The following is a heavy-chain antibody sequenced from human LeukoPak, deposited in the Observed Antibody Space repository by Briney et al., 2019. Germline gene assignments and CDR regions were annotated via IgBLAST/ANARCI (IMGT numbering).Heavy chain of an antibody. J-gene: IGHJ4*02. Sequence: GASVKVSCKASGYSFTNYGISWVRQAPGQGLEWRGWSSAYNGHTNYAQKLQGRVTMTTDTSTSTLYMELRSLRSDDTAVYYCARDGHRRYHYDSSGREDAFDIWGQGTLVTVSS. CDR3: ARDGHRRYHYDSSGREDAFDI. V-gene: IGHV1-18*04. CDR2: SSAYNGHT. CDR1: GYSFTNYG. D-gene: IGHD3-22*01.